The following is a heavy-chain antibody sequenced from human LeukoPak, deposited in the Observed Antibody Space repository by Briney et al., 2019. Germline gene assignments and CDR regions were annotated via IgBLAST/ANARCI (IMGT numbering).Heavy chain of an antibody. CDR2: IYYSGGT. D-gene: IGHD6-19*01. CDR3: ARGGREGPGKAVAGTGAARKTYYYYYMDV. Sequence: PSETLSLTCTVSGGSISSYYWSWIRQPPGKGLEWIGYIYYSGGTNYNPSLKSRVTISVGTSKNQFSLKLSSVTAADTAVYFCARGGREGPGKAVAGTGAARKTYYYYYMDVWGKGTTVTVSS. J-gene: IGHJ6*03. V-gene: IGHV4-59*08. CDR1: GGSISSYY.